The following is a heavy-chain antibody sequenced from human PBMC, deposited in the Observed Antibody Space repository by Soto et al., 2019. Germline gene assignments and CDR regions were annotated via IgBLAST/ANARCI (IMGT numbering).Heavy chain of an antibody. Sequence: PGGSLRLSCAASGFTFSNAWMSWIRQAPGKGLEWVDRIKSKTDGGTTDYAAPVKGRFTISSDDSKNTLYLQMNSLKTGDTAVYYCTTGAVATLEGGYYYYSGKDVLGQGTTVTVSS. CDR2: IKSKTDGGTT. V-gene: IGHV3-15*01. CDR3: TTGAVATLEGGYYYYSGKDV. CDR1: GFTFSNAW. D-gene: IGHD5-12*01. J-gene: IGHJ6*02.